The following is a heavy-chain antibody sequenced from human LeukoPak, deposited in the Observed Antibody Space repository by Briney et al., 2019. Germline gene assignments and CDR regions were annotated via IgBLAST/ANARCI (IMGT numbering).Heavy chain of an antibody. CDR2: IYHSGST. D-gene: IGHD3-10*01. CDR3: ARKPFGEAFDY. V-gene: IGHV4-4*02. J-gene: IGHJ4*02. CDR1: GGSISSSNW. Sequence: SGTLSLTCAVSGGSISSSNWWSWVRQPPGKGLEWIGEIYHSGSTNYNPSLKSRVTISVDRSKSQFSLKLRSMTAADTAVYYCARKPFGEAFDYWGQGTLVTVSS.